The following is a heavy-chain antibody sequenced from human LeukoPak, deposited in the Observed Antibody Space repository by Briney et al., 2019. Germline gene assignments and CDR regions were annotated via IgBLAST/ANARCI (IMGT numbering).Heavy chain of an antibody. Sequence: PSETLSLTCAVYGGSFSGYYWSWIRQPPGKGLEWIGEINHSGSTNYNASLKSRVTISVDTSKNQFSLKLSSVTAADTAVYYCASGGSGSYFDYWGQGTLVTVSS. CDR2: INHSGST. V-gene: IGHV4-34*01. D-gene: IGHD1-26*01. J-gene: IGHJ4*02. CDR3: ASGGSGSYFDY. CDR1: GGSFSGYY.